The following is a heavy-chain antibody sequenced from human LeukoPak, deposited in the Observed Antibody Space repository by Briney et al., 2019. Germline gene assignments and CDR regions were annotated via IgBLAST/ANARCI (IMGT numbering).Heavy chain of an antibody. CDR1: GGSFSGYY. Sequence: SETLSLTCAVYGGSFSGYYWSWIRQPPGKGLEWIGSIYYSGSTYYNPSLKSRVTISVDTSKNQFSLKLSSVTAADTAVYYCARHVSGYSSGWYRSAFDIWGQGTMVTVSS. V-gene: IGHV4-34*01. J-gene: IGHJ3*02. D-gene: IGHD6-19*01. CDR2: IYYSGST. CDR3: ARHVSGYSSGWYRSAFDI.